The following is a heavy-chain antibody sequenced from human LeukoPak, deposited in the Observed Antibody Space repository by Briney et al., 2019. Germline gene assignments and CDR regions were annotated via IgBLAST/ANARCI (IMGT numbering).Heavy chain of an antibody. J-gene: IGHJ4*02. CDR2: IKQDGSEK. V-gene: IGHV3-7*01. Sequence: PGGSLRLSCAASGFTFSSYWMSWVRQAPGKGLEWVANIKQDGSEKYYVDSVKGRFTISRDNAKNSLYLQMNSLRAEDTAVCYCARDIHSSGYYFERAKFDYWGQGTLVTVSS. CDR1: GFTFSSYW. CDR3: ARDIHSSGYYFERAKFDY. D-gene: IGHD3-22*01.